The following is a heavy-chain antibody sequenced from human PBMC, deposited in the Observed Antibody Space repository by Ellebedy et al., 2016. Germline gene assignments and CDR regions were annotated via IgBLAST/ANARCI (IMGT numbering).Heavy chain of an antibody. J-gene: IGHJ4*02. CDR2: IYYSGTT. CDR3: ARGYPYYYDNSGYPPG. CDR1: GASVSTGSYY. V-gene: IGHV4-61*01. D-gene: IGHD3-22*01. Sequence: SETLSLXXTVSGASVSTGSYYWSWIRQPPGKGLEWIGYIYYSGTTNYNPSLKSRVTISVDTSKNQFSLKLSSVTAADTAVYYCARGYPYYYDNSGYPPGWGQGTLVTVSS.